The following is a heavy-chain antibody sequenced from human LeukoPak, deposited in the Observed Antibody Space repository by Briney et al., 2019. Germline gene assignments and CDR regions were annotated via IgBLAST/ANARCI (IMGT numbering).Heavy chain of an antibody. CDR3: AKTYGSGSLSTYWYFDL. J-gene: IGHJ2*01. CDR1: GFTFSSYG. CDR2: ISFDGSNK. Sequence: RSLTLSCAVSGFTFSSYGIHWVRQAPGKGLEWVAVISFDGSNKYYADSVKGRFTISRDNSKNTLFLQMNSLRAEDTAVYYCAKTYGSGSLSTYWYFDLWGRGNLGSVSS. D-gene: IGHD3-10*01. V-gene: IGHV3-30*18.